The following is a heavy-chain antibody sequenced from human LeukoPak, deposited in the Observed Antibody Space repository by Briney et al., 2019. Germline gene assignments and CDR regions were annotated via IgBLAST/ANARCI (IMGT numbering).Heavy chain of an antibody. Sequence: GGSLRLSCTASGFTFDDYAMHWVRQAPGKGLEWVSGISWNSGSIGYADSVKGRFTISRDNAKNSLYLQMDSLRAEDMALYYCARSANDQDAFDIWGQGTMVTVSS. D-gene: IGHD1-1*01. CDR3: ARSANDQDAFDI. CDR2: ISWNSGSI. V-gene: IGHV3-9*03. CDR1: GFTFDDYA. J-gene: IGHJ3*02.